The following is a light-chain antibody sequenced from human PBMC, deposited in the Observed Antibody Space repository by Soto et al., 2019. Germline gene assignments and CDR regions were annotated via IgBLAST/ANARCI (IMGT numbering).Light chain of an antibody. J-gene: IGLJ2*01. Sequence: QSALTQPPSASGSPGQSVTISCTGNSSDVGGYNFVSWYQQHPGRAPKLMIYEVNKRPSGVPDRFSGSKSGNTASLTVSGLQAEDEADYYCSSYAGSNNLVFGGGTKVTVL. CDR1: SSDVGGYNF. V-gene: IGLV2-8*01. CDR2: EVN. CDR3: SSYAGSNNLV.